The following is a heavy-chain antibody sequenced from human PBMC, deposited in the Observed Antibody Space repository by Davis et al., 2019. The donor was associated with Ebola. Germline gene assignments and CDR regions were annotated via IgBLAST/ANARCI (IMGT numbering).Heavy chain of an antibody. V-gene: IGHV1-46*03. J-gene: IGHJ3*02. CDR3: TTPGGQDSGYDVFEI. CDR1: GYTFTNYY. Sequence: ASVKVSCKASGYTFTNYYMHWVRQAPGQGLEWMGMSNPNDGRTIYAQKFQGRVTVTRDTSTTTVYMDLSSLRSEETALYYCTTPGGQDSGYDVFEIWGQGTMVTVSS. CDR2: SNPNDGRT. D-gene: IGHD5-12*01.